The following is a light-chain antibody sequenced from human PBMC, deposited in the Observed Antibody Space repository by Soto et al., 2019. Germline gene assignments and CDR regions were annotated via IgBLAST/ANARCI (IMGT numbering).Light chain of an antibody. CDR1: QSVSSTY. CDR2: GPS. J-gene: IGKJ1*01. V-gene: IGKV3-20*01. Sequence: EIVLTQSPGTLSLSPGERATLSCRASQSVSSTYLAWYQQKPGQAPRLLIYGPSIRASGIPERFSGSGSGTDFTLTISRLEPEDFAVYYCQQYGSSPRTFGQGTKVEIK. CDR3: QQYGSSPRT.